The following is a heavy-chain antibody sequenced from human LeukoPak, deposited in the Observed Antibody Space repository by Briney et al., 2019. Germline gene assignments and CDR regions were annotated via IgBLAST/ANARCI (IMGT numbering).Heavy chain of an antibody. J-gene: IGHJ4*02. CDR2: IYYSGST. CDR3: ASTRGVGAALGVDY. Sequence: SETLSLTCTVSGGSISSYYWSWIRQPPGKGLEWIGYIYYSGSTNYNPFLKSRVTISVDTSKNQFSLKLSSVTAADTAVYYCASTRGVGAALGVDYWGQGTLVTVSS. V-gene: IGHV4-59*08. D-gene: IGHD1-26*01. CDR1: GGSISSYY.